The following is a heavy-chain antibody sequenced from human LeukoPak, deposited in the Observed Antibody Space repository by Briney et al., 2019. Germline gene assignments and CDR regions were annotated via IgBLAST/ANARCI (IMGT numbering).Heavy chain of an antibody. D-gene: IGHD2-15*01. Sequence: ASVKVSCKASGYTFTSYYMHWGRQAPGQGLEWRGIINPSGGSTSYAQKFQGRVTMTRDTPTTTVYMALSSLRSEDTAVSYCARDEIYCSGGSCYSFDYWGQGPLVTVSS. V-gene: IGHV1-46*01. CDR1: GYTFTSYY. CDR2: INPSGGST. J-gene: IGHJ4*02. CDR3: ARDEIYCSGGSCYSFDY.